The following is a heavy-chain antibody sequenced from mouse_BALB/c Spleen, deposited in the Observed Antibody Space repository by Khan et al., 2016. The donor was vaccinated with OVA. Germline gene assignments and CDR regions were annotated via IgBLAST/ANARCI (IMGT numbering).Heavy chain of an antibody. CDR3: AGRKHWYFDV. J-gene: IGHJ1*01. Sequence: QIQLVQSGPELKRPGETVKISCMASGYPFTDYSMHWVKQAPGKGLKWMGWINTETGEPTYAADFKGRFAFSLETSASPASLQTNNLKNEDMATYFWAGRKHWYFDVWGAGTTGTVSS. V-gene: IGHV9-2-1*01. CDR1: GYPFTDYS. CDR2: INTETGEP.